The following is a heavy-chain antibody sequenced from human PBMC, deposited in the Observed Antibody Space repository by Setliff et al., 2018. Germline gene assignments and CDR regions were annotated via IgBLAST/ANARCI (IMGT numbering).Heavy chain of an antibody. Sequence: SVKVSCKASGATFSSHGISWVRQAPGQGLEWMGGTIPMFGTTEYAQKFQGRLTIITDESTNTAFMQLSSLRSDDTAVYYCVREGVDRRSSTDYRYYMDVWGKGTTVTV. V-gene: IGHV1-69*05. J-gene: IGHJ6*03. CDR2: TIPMFGTT. CDR1: GATFSSHG. D-gene: IGHD6-6*01. CDR3: VREGVDRRSSTDYRYYMDV.